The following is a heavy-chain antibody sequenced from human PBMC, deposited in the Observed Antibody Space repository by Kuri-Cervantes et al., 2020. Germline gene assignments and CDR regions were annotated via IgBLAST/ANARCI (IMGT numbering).Heavy chain of an antibody. CDR1: GFIFTSSA. Sequence: ASVKVSCKASGFIFTSSAMHWVRQAPGQRLEWMGWINAGNGNTKYSQKFQGRVTITRDTSASTAYMELSSLRSEDTAVYYCARGTTGILGRFDPWGQGTLVTVSS. V-gene: IGHV1-3*01. D-gene: IGHD1-1*01. J-gene: IGHJ5*02. CDR2: INAGNGNT. CDR3: ARGTTGILGRFDP.